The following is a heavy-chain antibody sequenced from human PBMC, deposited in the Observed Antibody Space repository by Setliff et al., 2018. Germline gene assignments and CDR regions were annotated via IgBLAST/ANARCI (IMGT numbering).Heavy chain of an antibody. Sequence: AASVKVSCKASGYILNSYGISWVRQAPGQGLEWMGWISSYNDLTNYAQRFQGRVTLTTDMSTSAAYMELRSLGSDDTAVYYCAISTLSICSGGTCPNVFDVWGQGTMVTGS. CDR1: GYILNSYG. J-gene: IGHJ3*01. D-gene: IGHD2-15*01. CDR2: ISSYNDLT. V-gene: IGHV1-18*01. CDR3: AISTLSICSGGTCPNVFDV.